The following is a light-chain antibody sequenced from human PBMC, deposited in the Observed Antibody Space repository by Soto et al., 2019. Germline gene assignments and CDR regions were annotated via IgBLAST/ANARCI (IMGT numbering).Light chain of an antibody. J-gene: IGKJ5*01. CDR3: QQYNNWPIT. CDR1: QSSATL. V-gene: IGKV3-15*01. Sequence: TQSPAILSVSPGERVTLSCRASQSSATLLAWYQHKPGQAPRLLIYRTSNRATGIPDRFSGSGSGTEFSLIISSLQSEDFAIYYCQQYNNWPITFGQGTRLEI. CDR2: RTS.